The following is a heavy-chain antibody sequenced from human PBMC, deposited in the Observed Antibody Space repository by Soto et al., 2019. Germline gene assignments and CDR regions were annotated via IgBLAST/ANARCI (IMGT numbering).Heavy chain of an antibody. CDR2: MNPNSGNT. CDR3: ARGSGWFRNWGNWFDP. CDR1: GYTFTSYD. D-gene: IGHD7-27*01. V-gene: IGHV1-8*01. J-gene: IGHJ5*02. Sequence: QVQLVQSGAEVKKPGASVKVSCKASGYTFTSYDINWVRQATGQGLEWMGWMNPNSGNTGYAQKFQGRVTMTRNTSISTAYMELSSLSSEDTAVYYCARGSGWFRNWGNWFDPWGQGTLVTVSS.